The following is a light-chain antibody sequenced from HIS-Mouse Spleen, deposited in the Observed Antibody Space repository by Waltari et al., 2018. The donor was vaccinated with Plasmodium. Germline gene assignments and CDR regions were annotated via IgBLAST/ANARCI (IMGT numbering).Light chain of an antibody. Sequence: SYELTQPPPVSVSPGQTARITCSGDALPTTYAYWYQQKAGQAPVLVIYEDSKRPAVIPERFSGSSSGTMATLTISGAQVEDEADYYCYSTDSSGNHRVFGGGTKLTVL. CDR2: EDS. CDR3: YSTDSSGNHRV. V-gene: IGLV3-10*01. CDR1: ALPTTY. J-gene: IGLJ3*02.